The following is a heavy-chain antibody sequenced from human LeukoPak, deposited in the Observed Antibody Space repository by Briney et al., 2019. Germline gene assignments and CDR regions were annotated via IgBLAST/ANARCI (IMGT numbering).Heavy chain of an antibody. V-gene: IGHV5-51*01. CDR3: ASSNWGSGYYYYGMDV. CDR1: GYSFTSYW. CDR2: IYPGDSDT. J-gene: IGHJ6*02. D-gene: IGHD7-27*01. Sequence: GESLKISFKGSGYSFTSYWIGWVRQMPGKGLEWMGIIYPGDSDTRYSPSFQGQVTISADKSISTAYLQWSSLKASDTAMYYCASSNWGSGYYYYGMDVWGQGTTVTVSS.